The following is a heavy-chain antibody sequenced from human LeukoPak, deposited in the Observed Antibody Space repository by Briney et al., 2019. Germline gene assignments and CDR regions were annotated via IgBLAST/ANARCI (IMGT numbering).Heavy chain of an antibody. CDR3: ARDSGYSNGWYPIDY. CDR2: IYYSGST. Sequence: SSETLSLTYTVSGGSISSYYWSWMRQPPGKGLEWIGYIYYSGSTNYNPSLKSRVTISVDSSKNQFSLNLRSVTAADTAVYYCARDSGYSNGWYPIDYGGQGTLVTVSS. V-gene: IGHV4-59*01. J-gene: IGHJ4*02. D-gene: IGHD6-19*01. CDR1: GGSISSYY.